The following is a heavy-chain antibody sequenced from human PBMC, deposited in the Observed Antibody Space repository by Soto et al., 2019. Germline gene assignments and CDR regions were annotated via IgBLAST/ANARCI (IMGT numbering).Heavy chain of an antibody. CDR2: IHSGGST. CDR3: ARDVGGSGSYSLDP. V-gene: IGHV3-53*01. D-gene: IGHD3-10*01. Sequence: EVQLVESGGGLIQSGGSLRLSCAASGFTVSSNYMSWVRQAPGKGLEGVSVIHSGGSTYYADSVKGRFTISRDNSKNTMYLQMNSLRAEDTAVYYCARDVGGSGSYSLDPWGQGTLVTVSS. CDR1: GFTVSSNY. J-gene: IGHJ5*02.